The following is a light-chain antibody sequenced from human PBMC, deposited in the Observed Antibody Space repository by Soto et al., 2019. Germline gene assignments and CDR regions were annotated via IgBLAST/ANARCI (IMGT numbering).Light chain of an antibody. Sequence: EIVLTQSPGTLSLSPGEIATLSFSASQSVSSSYLAWYQQKPGQAPRLLIYDASNRATGIPTRFSGSGSATDFTLTISRLEPEDFALYYCQQYGSSPITFGQGTRLEIK. J-gene: IGKJ5*01. CDR1: QSVSSSY. CDR2: DAS. CDR3: QQYGSSPIT. V-gene: IGKV3-20*01.